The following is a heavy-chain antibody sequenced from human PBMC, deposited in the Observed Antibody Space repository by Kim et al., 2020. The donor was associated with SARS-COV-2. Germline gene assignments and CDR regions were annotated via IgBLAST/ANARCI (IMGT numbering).Heavy chain of an antibody. D-gene: IGHD3-10*01. Sequence: DSGKGQLPISRDNSKNTLYLQMNSLRAEDTAIYYCAGYYYGSGSYYRSIDYWGQGTLVTVSS. V-gene: IGHV3-23*01. CDR3: AGYYYGSGSYYRSIDY. J-gene: IGHJ4*02.